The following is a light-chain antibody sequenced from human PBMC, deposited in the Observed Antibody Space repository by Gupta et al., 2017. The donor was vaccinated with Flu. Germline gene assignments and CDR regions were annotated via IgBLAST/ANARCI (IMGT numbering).Light chain of an antibody. CDR2: DAS. Sequence: DIKMTQSPSSLSASVGDRVTITCQASQDISNYLNWYQQKPGKAPKLLIYDASNWETGVTSRFSGGGFGKHFSFTNSSRQQEDIASYYYHQNDNLPPFIFGQGTKVDIK. CDR3: HQNDNLPPFI. CDR1: QDISNY. J-gene: IGKJ2*01. V-gene: IGKV1-33*01.